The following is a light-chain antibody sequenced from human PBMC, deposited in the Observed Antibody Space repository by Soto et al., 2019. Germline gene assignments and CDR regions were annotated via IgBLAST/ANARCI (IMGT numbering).Light chain of an antibody. J-gene: IGKJ4*01. CDR3: QQYNNWHPLT. Sequence: EIVMTQSPGTLSVSPGERATLSCRASQSVSINLAWYHQKPGQAPRLLIYDASTRATGIPARFSGSGSGTEFTLTISSLQSKDFAVYYCQQYNNWHPLTFGGGTKVEIK. CDR2: DAS. CDR1: QSVSIN. V-gene: IGKV3D-15*01.